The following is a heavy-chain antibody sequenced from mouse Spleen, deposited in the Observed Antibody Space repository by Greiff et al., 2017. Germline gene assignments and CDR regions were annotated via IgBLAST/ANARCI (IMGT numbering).Heavy chain of an antibody. Sequence: ESGPGLVKPSQSLSLTCSVTGYSITSGYYWNWIRQFPGNKLEWMGYISYDGSNNYNPSLKNRISITRDTSKNQFFLKLNSVTTEDTATYYCARDPSMITTGYAMDYWGQGTSVTVSS. V-gene: IGHV3-6*01. CDR2: ISYDGSN. J-gene: IGHJ4*01. CDR3: ARDPSMITTGYAMDY. CDR1: GYSITSGYY. D-gene: IGHD2-4*01.